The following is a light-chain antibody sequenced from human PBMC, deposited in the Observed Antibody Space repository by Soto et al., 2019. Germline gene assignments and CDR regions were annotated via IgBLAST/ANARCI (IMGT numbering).Light chain of an antibody. CDR1: QTISTN. J-gene: IGKJ1*01. V-gene: IGKV3-15*01. CDR3: LQDYSYPWT. CDR2: GAS. Sequence: EVAMTPSPATLSASPGVRATLSCRACQTISTNLAWYQQKPGQAPRLLIYGASTRAAGIPARFSGSGSGTDFTFTISSLQAEDFATYYCLQDYSYPWTFGQGTKVDIK.